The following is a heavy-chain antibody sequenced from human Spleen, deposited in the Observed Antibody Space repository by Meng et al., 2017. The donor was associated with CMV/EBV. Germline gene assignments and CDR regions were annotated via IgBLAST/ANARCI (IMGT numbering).Heavy chain of an antibody. CDR3: ARKYCIGGSCYSSGGNWFDP. CDR1: GYTFTSYY. Sequence: ASVKVSCKASGYTFTSYYIHWVRQAPGQGLEWMGVIDPSSGGTGYAQKFKGRVTMTRDTSTTTVYMELSSLRSEDTAVHFCARKYCIGGSCYSSGGNWFDPWGQGSLVTVSS. V-gene: IGHV1-46*01. CDR2: IDPSSGGT. D-gene: IGHD2-15*01. J-gene: IGHJ5*02.